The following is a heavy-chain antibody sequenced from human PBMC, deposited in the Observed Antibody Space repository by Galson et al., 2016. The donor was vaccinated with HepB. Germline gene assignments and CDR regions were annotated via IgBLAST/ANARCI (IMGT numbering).Heavy chain of an antibody. V-gene: IGHV4-4*02. CDR3: ARGSARGGYGGNWGDAFDI. CDR2: IFHSGRV. CDR1: GGSISSSDW. D-gene: IGHD4-23*01. Sequence: SETLSLTCAVSGGSISSSDWWSWVRQPPGQGLEWIGQIFHSGRVNYTPSLASRVTMSVDTSNNHFSLRLTSVTAADTALYYCARGSARGGYGGNWGDAFDIWGQGTMVTVSS. J-gene: IGHJ3*02.